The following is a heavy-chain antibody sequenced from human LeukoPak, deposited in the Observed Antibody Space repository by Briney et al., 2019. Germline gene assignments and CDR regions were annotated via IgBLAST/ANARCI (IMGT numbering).Heavy chain of an antibody. CDR3: TRVPYGDYWSSDY. V-gene: IGHV3-66*01. CDR2: IYSGGST. CDR1: GFTVSSNY. Sequence: PGGSLRLSCAASGFTVSSNYMNWVRQAPGKGLEWVSLIYSGGSTYYADSVKGRFTISRDNAKNSLFLQMNSLRVEDTGTYYCTRVPYGDYWSSDYWGQGTLVTVSS. J-gene: IGHJ4*02. D-gene: IGHD4-17*01.